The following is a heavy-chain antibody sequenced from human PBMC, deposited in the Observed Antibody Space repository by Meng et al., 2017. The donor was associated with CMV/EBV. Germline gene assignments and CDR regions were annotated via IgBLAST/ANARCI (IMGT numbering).Heavy chain of an antibody. V-gene: IGHV3-20*04. J-gene: IGHJ5*02. CDR1: GFTFSSYA. D-gene: IGHD2-2*01. Sequence: GGSLRLSCAASGFTFSSYAMHWVRQAPGKGLEWVSGINWNGGSTGYADSVKGRFTISRDNAKNSLYLQMNSLRAEDTALYYCARAVPAAIGKSWFDPWGQGTLVTVSS. CDR3: ARAVPAAIGKSWFDP. CDR2: INWNGGST.